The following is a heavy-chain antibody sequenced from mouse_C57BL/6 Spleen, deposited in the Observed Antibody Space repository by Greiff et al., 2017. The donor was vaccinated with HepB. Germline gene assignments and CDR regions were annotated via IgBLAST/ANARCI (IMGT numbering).Heavy chain of an antibody. D-gene: IGHD6-2*01. Sequence: EVQLQQSGPELVKPGASVKIPCKASGYTFTDYNMDWVKQSHGKSLEWIGDINPNNGGTIYNQKFKGKATLTVDKSSSTAYMELRSLTSEDTAVYYCAMESPYAMDYWGQGTSVTVSS. V-gene: IGHV1-18*01. J-gene: IGHJ4*01. CDR3: AMESPYAMDY. CDR2: INPNNGGT. CDR1: GYTFTDYN.